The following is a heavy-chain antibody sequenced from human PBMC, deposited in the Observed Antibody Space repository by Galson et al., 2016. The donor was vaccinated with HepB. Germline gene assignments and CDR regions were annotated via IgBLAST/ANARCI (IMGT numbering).Heavy chain of an antibody. CDR2: IFPGNSDT. J-gene: IGHJ3*02. Sequence: QSGAEVKMPGESLKISCKASGYRFTTYWIGWVRQMPGRGLEWMGIIFPGNSDTKYSPSFEGQVIISADKSINTAYLQWGSLKASDTASYYCARTLPVVFTGEDAFDIWGQGTVVTVSS. CDR3: ARTLPVVFTGEDAFDI. CDR1: GYRFTTYW. V-gene: IGHV5-51*01. D-gene: IGHD2-21*02.